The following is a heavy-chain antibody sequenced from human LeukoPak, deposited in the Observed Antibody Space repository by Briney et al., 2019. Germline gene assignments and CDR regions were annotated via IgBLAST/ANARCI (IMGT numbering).Heavy chain of an antibody. CDR3: ARAGGSSDAFDI. CDR1: GYTFTSYD. Sequence: ASVKVSCKASGYTFTSYDINWVRQATGQGLEWMGWMNPNSGNTGYAQKFQGRVTMTRNTSTSTAYMELSSLRSEDTAVYYCARAGGSSDAFDIWGQGTMVTVSS. J-gene: IGHJ3*02. D-gene: IGHD2-8*02. CDR2: MNPNSGNT. V-gene: IGHV1-8*01.